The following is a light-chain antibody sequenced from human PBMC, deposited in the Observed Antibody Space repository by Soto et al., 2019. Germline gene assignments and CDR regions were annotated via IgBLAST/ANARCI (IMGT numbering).Light chain of an antibody. CDR1: NIEIKS. CDR3: QVWDTTNPVI. CDR2: DDG. J-gene: IGLJ2*01. V-gene: IGLV3-21*02. Sequence: SYELTQPPSVSVAPGQTARITCGGNNIEIKSVHWHQQKPGQAPVLVVYDDGDRTTGIPERFSGSKSGNTATLTSSRVEAGDEADYYCQVWDTTNPVIFGGGTKVTVL.